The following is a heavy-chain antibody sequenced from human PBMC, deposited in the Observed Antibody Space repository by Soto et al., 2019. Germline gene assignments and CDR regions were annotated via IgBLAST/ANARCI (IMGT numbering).Heavy chain of an antibody. V-gene: IGHV3-33*01. CDR3: ARDQKVGVAGAFDY. CDR2: IWYDGSNK. CDR1: GFTFSSYG. J-gene: IGHJ4*02. Sequence: QVQLVESGGGVVQPGRSLRLSCAASGFTFSSYGMHWVRQAPGKGLEWVAVIWYDGSNKYYADSVKGRFTISRDNSKNPLYLQMNSLRAEDTAVYYCARDQKVGVAGAFDYWGQGTLVTVSS. D-gene: IGHD6-19*01.